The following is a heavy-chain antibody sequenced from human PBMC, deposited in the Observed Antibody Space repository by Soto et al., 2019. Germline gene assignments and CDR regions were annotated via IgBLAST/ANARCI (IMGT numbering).Heavy chain of an antibody. CDR3: ARDRQPDGIWTFDF. J-gene: IGHJ4*02. CDR2: ISYDGSNK. Sequence: GGSLRLSCAASGFTFSSYAMHWVRQAPGKGLEWVAVISYDGSNKYYADSVKGRFTISRDNSKNTLYLQMNSLRAEDTAVYYWARDRQPDGIWTFDFWGRGAQVNVSS. D-gene: IGHD2-15*01. CDR1: GFTFSSYA. V-gene: IGHV3-30-3*01.